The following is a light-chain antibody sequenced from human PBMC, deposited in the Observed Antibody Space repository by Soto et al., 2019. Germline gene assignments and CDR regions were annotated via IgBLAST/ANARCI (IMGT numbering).Light chain of an antibody. Sequence: QSVLTQPASVSGSPGQSITISCTGTSSDVGGYNYVSWYQQHPGKAPKLMIYEVSNRPSGVSNRFSGSKSGNTASLTISGLQPEDEADYSCSSYTSSSTVVFGGGTKVTVL. CDR1: SSDVGGYNY. V-gene: IGLV2-14*01. CDR2: EVS. J-gene: IGLJ2*01. CDR3: SSYTSSSTVV.